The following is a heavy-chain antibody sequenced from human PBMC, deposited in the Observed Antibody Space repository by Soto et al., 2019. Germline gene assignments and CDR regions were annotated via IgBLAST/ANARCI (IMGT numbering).Heavy chain of an antibody. CDR3: ARYIGEIGRHYSGNTD. J-gene: IGHJ3*01. V-gene: IGHV4-59*01. CDR1: GGSISSYY. D-gene: IGHD2-21*01. CDR2: FYFTVNF. Sequence: PSETLSLTCTVSGGSISSYYWNWIRQPPGKGLEWIGYFYFTVNFSYNPSLKSRVTMSVDTSKNQFSLQLRSVTAADTAVYYCARYIGEIGRHYSGNTDWGQGTRVTVSS.